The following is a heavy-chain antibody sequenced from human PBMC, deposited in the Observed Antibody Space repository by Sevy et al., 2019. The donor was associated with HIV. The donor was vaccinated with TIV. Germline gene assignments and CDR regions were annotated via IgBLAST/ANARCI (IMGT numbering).Heavy chain of an antibody. CDR3: ARGVGPHYDILTGYSEGPGMDV. J-gene: IGHJ6*02. CDR1: GFTFSSYA. D-gene: IGHD3-9*01. Sequence: GGSLRLSCAASGFTFSSYAMHWVRQAPGKWLEWVAVISYDGSNKYYADSVKGRFTISRDNSKNTLYLQMNSLRAEDTAVYYCARGVGPHYDILTGYSEGPGMDVWGQGTTVTVSS. V-gene: IGHV3-30-3*01. CDR2: ISYDGSNK.